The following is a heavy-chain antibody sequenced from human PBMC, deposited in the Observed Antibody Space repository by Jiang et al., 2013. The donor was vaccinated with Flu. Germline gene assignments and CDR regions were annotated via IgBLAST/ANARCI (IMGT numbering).Heavy chain of an antibody. D-gene: IGHD2-8*02. J-gene: IGHJ5*02. CDR3: AREGQILVHNWFDP. Sequence: LLKPSETLSLTCTVSGGSIDTYYWSWIRQPPRKGLEWIGYIYYSGNTNYNPSLKSRLTISVDRSKNQISLKLTSVTAADTAVYYCAREGQILVHNWFDPWGQGTLVTVSS. CDR1: GGSIDTYY. CDR2: IYYSGNT. V-gene: IGHV4-59*01.